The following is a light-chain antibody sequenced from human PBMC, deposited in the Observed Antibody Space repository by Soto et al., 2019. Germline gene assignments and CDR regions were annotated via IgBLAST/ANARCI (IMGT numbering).Light chain of an antibody. Sequence: SQSVSNYVAWYQQKPGQAPRLLIYDASNRATGIPARFCRRGSGTHFTFTISALQPNRLAVYEAPPSATWRFAAGTKVDI. J-gene: IGKJ3*01. CDR2: DAS. CDR1: QSVSNY. CDR3: PPSATWR. V-gene: IGKV3-11*01.